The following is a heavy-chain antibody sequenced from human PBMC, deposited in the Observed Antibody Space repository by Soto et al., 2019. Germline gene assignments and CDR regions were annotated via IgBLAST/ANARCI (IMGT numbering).Heavy chain of an antibody. J-gene: IGHJ4*02. CDR2: IYYSGST. Sequence: SETLSLTCSVSDDSINSDKYYWGWIRQHPGKGLEWIGHIYYSGSTYYNPSLKSRVSISLDTSKNQFSLNLSSVTAADTAVYYCVLRYDYRSYWGQGTQVTVSS. CDR1: DDSINSDKYY. V-gene: IGHV4-31*03. CDR3: VLRYDYRSY. D-gene: IGHD4-4*01.